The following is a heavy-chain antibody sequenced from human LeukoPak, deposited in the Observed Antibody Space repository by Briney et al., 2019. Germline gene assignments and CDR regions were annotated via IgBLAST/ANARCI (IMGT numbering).Heavy chain of an antibody. V-gene: IGHV3-23*01. D-gene: IGHD6-19*01. CDR3: ARRRDSSGWYFDS. CDR1: GFTFSSSA. CDR2: ISNNGGYT. Sequence: GGSLRLSCAASGFTFSSSAMSWVRQAPGKGLEWVSAISNNGGYTYYADSVQGRFTISRDNSNNTLYLQMNSLRAEDTAIYYCARRRDSSGWYFDSWGQGTLVAVSS. J-gene: IGHJ4*02.